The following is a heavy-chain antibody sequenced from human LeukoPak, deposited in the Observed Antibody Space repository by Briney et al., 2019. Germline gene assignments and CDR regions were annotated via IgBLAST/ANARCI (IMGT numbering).Heavy chain of an antibody. CDR2: IYPGDSDT. V-gene: IGHV5-51*01. CDR1: GYSFTSYW. D-gene: IGHD4-17*01. Sequence: GESLKISCKGSGYSFTSYWIGWVRQMPGKGLEWMGIIYPGDSDTRYSPSFQGQVTISADKSIGTAYLQWSSLKASDTAMYYCARHNTDEATVTIVDAFDIWGQGTMVTVSS. J-gene: IGHJ3*02. CDR3: ARHNTDEATVTIVDAFDI.